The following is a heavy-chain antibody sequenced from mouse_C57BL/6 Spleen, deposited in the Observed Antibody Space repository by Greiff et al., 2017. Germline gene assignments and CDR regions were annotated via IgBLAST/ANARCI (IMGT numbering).Heavy chain of an antibody. CDR2: IDPETGGT. D-gene: IGHD1-1*01. CDR3: TRDYGSSPGYYAMDY. V-gene: IGHV1-15*01. J-gene: IGHJ4*01. CDR1: GYTFTDYE. Sequence: QVQLKQSGAELVRPGASVTLSCKASGYTFTDYEMHWVKQTPVHGLEWIGAIDPETGGTAYNQKFKGKAILTADKSSSTAYMELRSLTSEDSAVYYCTRDYGSSPGYYAMDYWGQGTSVTVSS.